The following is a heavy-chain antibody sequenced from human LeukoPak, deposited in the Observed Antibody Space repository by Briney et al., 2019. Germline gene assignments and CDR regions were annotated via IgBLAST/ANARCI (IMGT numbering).Heavy chain of an antibody. CDR2: INAGNGNT. CDR1: GYTFTSYE. Sequence: ASVKVSCKASGYTFTSYEINWVRQATGQGLEWMGWINAGNGNTKYSQEFQGRVTITRDTSASTAYMELSSLRSEDMAVYYCARVAAAGNFDYWGQGTLVTVSS. CDR3: ARVAAAGNFDY. V-gene: IGHV1-3*03. D-gene: IGHD6-13*01. J-gene: IGHJ4*02.